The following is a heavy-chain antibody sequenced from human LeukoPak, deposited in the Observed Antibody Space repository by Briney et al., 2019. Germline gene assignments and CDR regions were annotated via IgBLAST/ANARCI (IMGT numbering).Heavy chain of an antibody. CDR2: IYSGGST. CDR1: GFTVSSNY. D-gene: IGHD2-8*01. V-gene: IGHV3-53*01. CDR3: ARVKGGTRFDC. J-gene: IGHJ4*02. Sequence: GGSLRLSCAASGFTVSSNYMSWVRQAPGKGLEWVSVIYSGGSTYYADSVKGRFTISRDNSKNTLYLQMNSLRAEDTAVYYCARVKGGTRFDCWGQGTLVTVSS.